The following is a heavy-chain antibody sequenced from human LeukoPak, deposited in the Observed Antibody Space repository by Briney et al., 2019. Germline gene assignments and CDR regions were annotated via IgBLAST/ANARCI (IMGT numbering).Heavy chain of an antibody. CDR2: VDHTGST. J-gene: IGHJ6*03. CDR3: ARGRVSSSTWYSTYYYLCYMDF. Sequence: ETLSLTCTVSDDSITMYYWTWIRQPPGKGLEWIGYVDHTGSTKFNPSLNGRVSISRDTSKNFFSLRLRSVTAADTAVYFCARGRVSSSTWYSTYYYLCYMDFWGKGTTVTVSS. D-gene: IGHD3-10*01. CDR1: DDSITMYY. V-gene: IGHV4-59*01.